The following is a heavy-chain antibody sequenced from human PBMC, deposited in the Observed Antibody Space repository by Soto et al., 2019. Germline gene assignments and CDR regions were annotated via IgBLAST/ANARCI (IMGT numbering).Heavy chain of an antibody. CDR2: ISGSGGST. D-gene: IGHD5-18*01. Sequence: PGGSLRLSCAASGFTFSSYAMSWVRQAPGKGLEWVSAISGSGGSTYYADSVKGRFTISRDNSKNTLYLQMNSLRAEDTALYYCAKVPKYSSVAPFFYWGQGTLVTVSS. CDR3: AKVPKYSSVAPFFY. V-gene: IGHV3-23*01. J-gene: IGHJ4*02. CDR1: GFTFSSYA.